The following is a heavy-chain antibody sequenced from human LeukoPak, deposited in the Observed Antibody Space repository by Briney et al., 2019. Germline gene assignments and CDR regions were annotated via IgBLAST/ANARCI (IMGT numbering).Heavy chain of an antibody. D-gene: IGHD3/OR15-3a*01. CDR2: INPNSGGT. V-gene: IGHV1-2*02. Sequence: EASVKVSCKASSYTFTSYGINWVRQAPGQGLEWMGWINPNSGGTNYAQKFQGRVTMTRDTSISTAYMELSRLRSDDTAVYYCAREVQGLAVHYYYYMDVWGKGTTVTVSS. CDR3: AREVQGLAVHYYYYMDV. CDR1: SYTFTSYG. J-gene: IGHJ6*03.